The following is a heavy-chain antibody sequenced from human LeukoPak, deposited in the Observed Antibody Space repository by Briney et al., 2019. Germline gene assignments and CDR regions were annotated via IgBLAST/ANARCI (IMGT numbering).Heavy chain of an antibody. CDR3: ARGGSPVVPAAIRAFDI. Sequence: GASVKVSCKASGYTFTSYDINWVRQATGQGLEWMGGMNPNSGNTGYAQKFQGRVTITRNTSISTAYMELSSLRSEDTAVHYCARGGSPVVPAAIRAFDIWGQGTMVTVSS. V-gene: IGHV1-8*03. D-gene: IGHD2-2*01. J-gene: IGHJ3*02. CDR1: GYTFTSYD. CDR2: MNPNSGNT.